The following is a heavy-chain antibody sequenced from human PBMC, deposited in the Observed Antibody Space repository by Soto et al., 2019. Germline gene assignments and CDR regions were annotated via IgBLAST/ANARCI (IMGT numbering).Heavy chain of an antibody. Sequence: SETLSLTCTVSGASISTYYWSWIRQPPGKGLEWIGYISYSGSTNYNPSLKSRVTISFDASKNEISLQVRSATAADAAVYYCARGLISGSHYSGGWYYFDSWGQGTQVTVS. D-gene: IGHD1-26*01. CDR3: ARGLISGSHYSGGWYYFDS. CDR1: GASISTYY. J-gene: IGHJ4*02. CDR2: ISYSGST. V-gene: IGHV4-59*01.